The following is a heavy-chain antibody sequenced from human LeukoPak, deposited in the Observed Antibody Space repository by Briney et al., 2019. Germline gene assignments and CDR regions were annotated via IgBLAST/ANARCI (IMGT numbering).Heavy chain of an antibody. CDR1: GGSFSGYY. J-gene: IGHJ4*02. CDR3: ARARGRDGHYGY. CDR2: INHSGST. V-gene: IGHV4-34*01. Sequence: SETLSLTCAVYGGSFSGYYWSWIRQPPGKGLEWIGEINHSGSTNYNPSLKSRVTISVDTSKNHFSLKLSSVTAADTAVYYCARARGRDGHYGYWGQGTLVTVSS. D-gene: IGHD5-24*01.